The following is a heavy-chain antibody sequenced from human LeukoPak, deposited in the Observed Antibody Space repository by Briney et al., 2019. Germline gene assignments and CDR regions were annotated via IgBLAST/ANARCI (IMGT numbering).Heavy chain of an antibody. CDR1: RGSILHPLFL. D-gene: IGHD3-22*01. V-gene: IGHV4-39*01. Sequence: SETLSLTCILCRGSILHPLFLGVCIRQPPGKGLEWIGSIYYSGTTYYNPSLKSRVTISVETSKNQFSLRLGSVTAADTAVYYCARYDDGTSVFYYPVFYSGQGTLVTVSS. CDR2: IYYSGTT. J-gene: IGHJ4*02. CDR3: ARYDDGTSVFYYPVFY.